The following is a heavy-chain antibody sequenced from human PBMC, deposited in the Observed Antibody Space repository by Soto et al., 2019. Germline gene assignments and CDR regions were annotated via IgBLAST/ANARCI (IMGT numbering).Heavy chain of an antibody. J-gene: IGHJ4*02. CDR1: GFAFSNYE. D-gene: IGHD3-3*02. CDR3: ARESFSASPNFFDY. CDR2: ISLSGSII. V-gene: IGHV3-48*03. Sequence: EVQLVESGGGLVQPGGSLRLSCAASGFAFSNYEMNWVRQAPGKGLEWVSYISLSGSIIYYADSVKGRFTISRDDAKNSLYLQMDSLRADDTAVYYCARESFSASPNFFDYWGQGTLVTVSS.